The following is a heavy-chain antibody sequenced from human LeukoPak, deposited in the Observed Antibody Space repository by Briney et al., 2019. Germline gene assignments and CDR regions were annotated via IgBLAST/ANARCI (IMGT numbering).Heavy chain of an antibody. CDR2: IYTSGST. CDR1: GGSISSGGYY. Sequence: PSETLSLTCTVSGGSISSGGYYWSWIRQPAGKGLEWIGRIYTSGSTNYNPSLKSRVTMSVDTSKNQFSLKLSSVTAADTAVYYCARDRWGYSVYYYYYMDVWGKGTTVTISS. CDR3: ARDRWGYSVYYYYYMDV. V-gene: IGHV4-61*02. D-gene: IGHD5-18*01. J-gene: IGHJ6*03.